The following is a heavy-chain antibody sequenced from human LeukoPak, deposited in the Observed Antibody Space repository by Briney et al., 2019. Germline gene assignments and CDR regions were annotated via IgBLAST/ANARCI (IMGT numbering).Heavy chain of an antibody. CDR1: GGSVSSGSYY. Sequence: PSETLSLTCTVSGGSVSSGSYYWSWIRQPPGKGLEWIVYVYYSGSTNCNPSRKSRVTISVDTSKNQFSLKLTSVSAADTAVYYCARIFAYGSGSYYQFDYWGQGTLVTVSS. CDR3: ARIFAYGSGSYYQFDY. V-gene: IGHV4-61*01. J-gene: IGHJ4*02. D-gene: IGHD3-10*01. CDR2: VYYSGST.